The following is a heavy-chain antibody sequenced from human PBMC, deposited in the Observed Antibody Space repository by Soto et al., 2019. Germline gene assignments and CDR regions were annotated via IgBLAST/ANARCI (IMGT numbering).Heavy chain of an antibody. Sequence: QLQLQESGSGLVKPSQTLSLTCAVSGGSISSGGYSWSWIRQPPGKGLEWIGYIYHSGSTYYDPSLQSRVTIAVDRSKNQFSLKLSSVTAAATAVYYCARGSVLVPAAIGNWFDPWGQGTLVTVSS. CDR2: IYHSGST. CDR3: ARGSVLVPAAIGNWFDP. J-gene: IGHJ5*02. D-gene: IGHD2-2*01. CDR1: GGSISSGGYS. V-gene: IGHV4-30-2*01.